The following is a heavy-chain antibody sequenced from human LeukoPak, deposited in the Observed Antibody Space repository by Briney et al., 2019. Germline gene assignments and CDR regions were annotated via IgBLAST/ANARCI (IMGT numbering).Heavy chain of an antibody. CDR3: ARFRWLQLFDY. D-gene: IGHD5-24*01. J-gene: IGHJ4*02. V-gene: IGHV3-48*03. CDR2: ISSSGSTK. Sequence: GGSLRLSCAASGFTFSSYEMNWVRQAPGKGLEWVSYISSSGSTKYYADSVKGRFTISRDNAKNSLYLQMNSLRAEDTAVYYCARFRWLQLFDYWGQGTLVTISS. CDR1: GFTFSSYE.